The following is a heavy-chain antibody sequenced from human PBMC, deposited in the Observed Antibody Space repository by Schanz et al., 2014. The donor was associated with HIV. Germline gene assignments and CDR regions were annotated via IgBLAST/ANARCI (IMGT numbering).Heavy chain of an antibody. CDR2: MNPNSGNT. J-gene: IGHJ4*02. CDR1: GYTFTSYG. CDR3: ARGAAEMATMTPWRY. V-gene: IGHV1-8*02. D-gene: IGHD5-12*01. Sequence: QVQLLQSGAAVKKPGASVKVSCKASGYTFTSYGISWVRQATGQGLEWMGWMNPNSGNTGYAQKFQGRVTMTRNTSISTAYMELSSLRSDDTAVYYCARGAAEMATMTPWRYWGQGTLVTVSS.